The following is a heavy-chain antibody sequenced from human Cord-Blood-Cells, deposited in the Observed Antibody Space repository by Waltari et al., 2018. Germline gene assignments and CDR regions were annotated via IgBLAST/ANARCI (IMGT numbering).Heavy chain of an antibody. J-gene: IGHJ3*02. CDR1: VFSLSTSGVG. V-gene: IGHV2-5*01. CDR3: AHLGAGEGTNDAFDI. CDR2: IYWNDDK. Sequence: QITLQESGPTLVKPTQTLTLTCTFSVFSLSTSGVGVVCIRHPPGKALEWLALIYWNDDKRYSPSLKSRLTIHKDTSKNQVVLTMTNMDPVDTATYYCAHLGAGEGTNDAFDIWGQGTMVTVSS. D-gene: IGHD2-21*01.